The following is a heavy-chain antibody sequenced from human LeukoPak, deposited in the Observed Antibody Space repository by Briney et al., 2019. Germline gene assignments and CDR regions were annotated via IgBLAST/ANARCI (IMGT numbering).Heavy chain of an antibody. D-gene: IGHD6-19*01. CDR1: GYAFTSYD. V-gene: IGHV1-8*01. CDR3: ARRPAVAVGY. CDR2: MNPDSGNT. J-gene: IGHJ4*02. Sequence: ASVKVSCKASGYAFTSYDINWVRQATGQGLEWKGWMNPDSGNTGYAQKFQGRVTMTRNTSISTAYMELSSLRSEDTAVYYCARRPAVAVGYWGQGTLVTVSS.